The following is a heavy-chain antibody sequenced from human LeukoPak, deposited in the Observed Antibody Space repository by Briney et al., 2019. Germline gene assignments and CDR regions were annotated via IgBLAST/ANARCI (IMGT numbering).Heavy chain of an antibody. D-gene: IGHD7-27*01. V-gene: IGHV6-1*01. J-gene: IGHJ6*02. CDR3: AREPEGYRWGEIKNYYYGMDV. CDR2: TYYRSKWYN. Sequence: SQTLSLTCAISGDSVSSNSAAWNWIRQSPSRGLEWLGRTYYRSKWYNDYAVSVKSRITINPDTSKNQFSLQLNSVTPEDTAVYYCAREPEGYRWGEIKNYYYGMDVWGQGTTVTVSS. CDR1: GDSVSSNSAA.